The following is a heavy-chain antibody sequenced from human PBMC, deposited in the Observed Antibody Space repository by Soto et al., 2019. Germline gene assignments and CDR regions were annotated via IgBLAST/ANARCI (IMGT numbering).Heavy chain of an antibody. CDR2: ISSSSSTI. Sequence: PGGSLRLSCAASGFTFSSYSMNWVRQAPGKGLEWVSYISSSSSTIYYADSVKGRFTISRDNAKNSLYLQMNSLRAEDTAVYYCATTMVRGVMPMDVWGQGTTVTVSS. CDR3: ATTMVRGVMPMDV. V-gene: IGHV3-48*01. J-gene: IGHJ6*02. D-gene: IGHD3-10*01. CDR1: GFTFSSYS.